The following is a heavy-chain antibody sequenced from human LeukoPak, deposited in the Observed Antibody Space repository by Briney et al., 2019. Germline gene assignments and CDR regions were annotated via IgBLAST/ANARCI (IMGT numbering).Heavy chain of an antibody. CDR3: ATVLYGSSGYYSAFDP. J-gene: IGHJ5*02. CDR2: FDPEDGET. V-gene: IGHV1-24*01. Sequence: ASVKVSCKVSGYTLTELSMHWVRQAPGKGLEWMGGFDPEDGETIYAQKFQGRVTMTEDTSTDTAYMELSSLRSEDTAVYYCATVLYGSSGYYSAFDPWGQGTLVTVSS. D-gene: IGHD3-22*01. CDR1: GYTLTELS.